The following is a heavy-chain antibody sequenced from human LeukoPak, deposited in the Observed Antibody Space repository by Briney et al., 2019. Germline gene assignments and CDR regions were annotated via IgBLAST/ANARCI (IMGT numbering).Heavy chain of an antibody. CDR2: ISSSSSYI. V-gene: IGHV3-21*01. Sequence: GGSLRLSCAASGFTFSSYSMNWVRQAPGKGREWVSSISSSSSYIYYADSVKGRFTISRDNAKNSLYLQMSSLRAEDTAVYYCARDPQNSSSQRRSAWGQGTLVTVSS. CDR1: GFTFSSYS. D-gene: IGHD6-6*01. CDR3: ARDPQNSSSQRRSA. J-gene: IGHJ5*02.